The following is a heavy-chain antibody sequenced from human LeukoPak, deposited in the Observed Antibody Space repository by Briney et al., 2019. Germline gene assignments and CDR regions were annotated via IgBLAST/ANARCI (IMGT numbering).Heavy chain of an antibody. CDR1: GYSISSGYY. CDR2: IYHSGST. D-gene: IGHD1-26*01. J-gene: IGHJ5*02. Sequence: SETLSLTCTVSGYSISSGYYWGWIRRPPGKGLEWIGRIYHSGSTYYNPSLKSRVTISVDTSKNQFSLKLSSVTAADTAVYYCARAWSIYSGSYLPPNWFDPWGQGTLVTVSS. CDR3: ARAWSIYSGSYLPPNWFDP. V-gene: IGHV4-38-2*02.